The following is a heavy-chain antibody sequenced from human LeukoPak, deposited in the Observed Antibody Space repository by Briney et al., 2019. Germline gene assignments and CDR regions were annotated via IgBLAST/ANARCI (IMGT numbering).Heavy chain of an antibody. CDR2: IKSKTDGGTT. J-gene: IGHJ4*02. D-gene: IGHD6-13*01. Sequence: PGGSLRLSCAASGFTFDDYAMHCVRQAPGKGLEWVGRIKSKTDGGTTDYAAPVKGRFTISRDDSKNTLYLQMNSLKTEDTAVYYCTSRSSSWYIGFGFDYWGQGTLVTVSS. V-gene: IGHV3-15*01. CDR3: TSRSSSWYIGFGFDY. CDR1: GFTFDDYA.